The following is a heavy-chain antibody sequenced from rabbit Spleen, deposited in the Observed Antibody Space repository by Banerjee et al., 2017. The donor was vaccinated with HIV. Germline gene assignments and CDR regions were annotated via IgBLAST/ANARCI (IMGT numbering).Heavy chain of an antibody. CDR1: GFSFSSSYY. Sequence: QSLEECGGDLVKPGAALTLTCTASGFSFSSSYYMCWVRQAPGKGLECVACIYAGSSSSSYYASWAKGRFTVSKTSSTTVTLQMTSLTVADMATYFCARDAGSGPYIDGYFDLWGQGTLVTVS. J-gene: IGHJ4*01. D-gene: IGHD8-1*01. CDR3: ARDAGSGPYIDGYFDL. CDR2: IYAGSSSSS. V-gene: IGHV1S40*01.